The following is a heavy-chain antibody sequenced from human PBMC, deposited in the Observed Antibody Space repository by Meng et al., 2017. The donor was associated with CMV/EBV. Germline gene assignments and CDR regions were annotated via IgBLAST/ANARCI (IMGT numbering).Heavy chain of an antibody. Sequence: SETLSLTCTVSGGSVSSGSYYWSWIRQPPGKGLEWIGYIYYSGSTNYNPSLKRRVTISVDTSKNQFSLKLSSVTAADTAVYYCARVLRSGYYYYGMDVWGQGTTVTVSS. V-gene: IGHV4-61*01. CDR2: IYYSGST. J-gene: IGHJ6*02. CDR1: GGSVSSGSYY. D-gene: IGHD3-3*01. CDR3: ARVLRSGYYYYGMDV.